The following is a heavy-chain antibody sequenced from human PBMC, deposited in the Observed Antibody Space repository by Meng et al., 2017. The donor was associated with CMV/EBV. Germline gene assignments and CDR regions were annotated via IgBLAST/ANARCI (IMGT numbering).Heavy chain of an antibody. CDR1: GFTVSSNY. V-gene: IGHV3-66*02. CDR3: ASTARNYYYYGMDV. Sequence: GESLKISCAASGFTVSSNYMSWVRQAPGKGLEWVSVIYSGGSTYYADSVKGRFTISRDNSKNTLYLQINSLRPEDTAVYYCASTARNYYYYGMDVWGQGTTVTVSS. J-gene: IGHJ6*02. D-gene: IGHD2-21*02. CDR2: IYSGGST.